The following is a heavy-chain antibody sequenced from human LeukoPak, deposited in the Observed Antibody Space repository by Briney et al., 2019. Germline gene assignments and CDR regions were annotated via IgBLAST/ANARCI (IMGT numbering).Heavy chain of an antibody. CDR2: ISYDGSNK. Sequence: GRSLRLSCAASGFTFSSYGMHWVRQAPGKGLEWVAVISYDGSNKYCADSVKGRFTISRDNSKNTLYLQMNSLRAEDTAVYYCAKRPYSGSYFFDYWGQGTLVTVSS. J-gene: IGHJ4*02. CDR1: GFTFSSYG. V-gene: IGHV3-30*18. D-gene: IGHD1-26*01. CDR3: AKRPYSGSYFFDY.